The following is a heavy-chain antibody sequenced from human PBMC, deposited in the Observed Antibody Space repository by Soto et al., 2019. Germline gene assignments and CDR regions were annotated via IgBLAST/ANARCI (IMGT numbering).Heavy chain of an antibody. CDR2: IRRNAYGGTT. Sequence: PGGSLRLSCTTSGFTFGDYALSWVRQAPGKGLEWVGFIRRNAYGGTTDYAASVKGRFTISRDDSKSIAYLQMNSLRTEDTALYYCTRASRLDFDFWGQGTLVTVSS. V-gene: IGHV3-49*04. CDR1: GFTFGDYA. CDR3: TRASRLDFDF. J-gene: IGHJ4*02.